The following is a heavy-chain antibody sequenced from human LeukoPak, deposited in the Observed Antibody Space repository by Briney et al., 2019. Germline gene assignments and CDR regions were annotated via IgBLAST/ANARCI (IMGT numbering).Heavy chain of an antibody. D-gene: IGHD6-13*01. CDR1: GFTFSSYA. J-gene: IGHJ4*02. CDR2: ISSNGGST. V-gene: IGHV3-64D*06. CDR3: VKVQIAEENDY. Sequence: GGSLRLSCSASGFTFSSYAMHWVRQAPGKGLEYVSAISSNGGSTYYADSVKGRFTISRDNSENTLYLQMSSLRAEDTAVYYCVKVQIAEENDYWGQGTLVTVSS.